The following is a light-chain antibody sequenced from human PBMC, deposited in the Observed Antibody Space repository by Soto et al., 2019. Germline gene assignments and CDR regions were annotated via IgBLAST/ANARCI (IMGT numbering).Light chain of an antibody. V-gene: IGLV2-8*01. CDR1: SSDVGGYNY. CDR3: SSYAGSNNFGV. CDR2: EVN. J-gene: IGLJ1*01. Sequence: QSALTQPPSASGSPGQSVTISCTGTSSDVGGYNYVSWYQQHPGKAPTLMIYEVNKRPSGVPDRFSGSKSGNTASLTVSGLQAEDEADYYCSSYAGSNNFGVFGTGTKLTVL.